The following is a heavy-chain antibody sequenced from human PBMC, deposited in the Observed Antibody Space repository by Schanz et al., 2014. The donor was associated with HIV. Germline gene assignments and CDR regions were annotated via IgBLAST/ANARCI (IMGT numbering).Heavy chain of an antibody. D-gene: IGHD4-17*01. CDR1: GGSFSGFY. CDR3: GRGTRYERDYVGPRSDGMDV. V-gene: IGHV4-34*01. J-gene: IGHJ6*02. Sequence: QVLLHQWGSGLLKPSETLSLTCAVYGGSFSGFYWNWIRQAPGKGLEWIGEINHSGNTYKKPSLKSRVTMSVDPSKTQFSLTLTSVTAADTAVYFCGRGTRYERDYVGPRSDGMDVWGQGTTVIVSS. CDR2: INHSGNT.